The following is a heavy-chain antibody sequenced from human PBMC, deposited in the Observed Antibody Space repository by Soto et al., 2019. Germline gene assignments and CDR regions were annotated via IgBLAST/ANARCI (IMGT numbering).Heavy chain of an antibody. V-gene: IGHV1-69*13. Sequence: ASVKVSCKASGGTFSSHAISWVRQAPGRGLEWMGGIIHIFGTTNYAQNFRARVTITADESTSTAYMELSSLTSEDTAVYYCGSVGYCSSTNCLFYYYHYGMDVWGQGTTVTVSS. CDR1: GGTFSSHA. CDR2: IIHIFGTT. D-gene: IGHD2-2*03. J-gene: IGHJ6*02. CDR3: GSVGYCSSTNCLFYYYHYGMDV.